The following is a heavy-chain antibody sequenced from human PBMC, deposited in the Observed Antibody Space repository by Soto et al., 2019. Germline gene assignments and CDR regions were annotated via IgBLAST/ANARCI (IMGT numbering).Heavy chain of an antibody. J-gene: IGHJ6*02. CDR3: ARSEDQHSYYYGMDF. Sequence: QVQLVQSGAEVKKPGASVKVSCNASGGTFSSYAISWVRQAPGQGLEWMGGIIPIFGTATYAQKFQGRVTITEAESTSLADTELRSLRSEDTAVYYCARSEDQHSYYYGMDFCRQGTTVTLSS. D-gene: IGHD2-2*01. CDR1: GGTFSSYA. CDR2: IIPIFGTA. V-gene: IGHV1-69*01.